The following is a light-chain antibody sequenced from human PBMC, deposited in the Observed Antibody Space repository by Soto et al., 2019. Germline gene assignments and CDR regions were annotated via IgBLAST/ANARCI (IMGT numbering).Light chain of an antibody. CDR3: QQYGSSLYT. CDR2: GAY. V-gene: IGKV3-20*01. J-gene: IGKJ2*01. Sequence: EIVLTQSPGTLSLSPGEGATLSCRASQSVSSSYVAWYQQKPGQALRLLIYGAYIRATGIPDRFSGSRSGTEFTLSISRLEPEDFAVYYCQQYGSSLYTFGQWTKLEIK. CDR1: QSVSSSY.